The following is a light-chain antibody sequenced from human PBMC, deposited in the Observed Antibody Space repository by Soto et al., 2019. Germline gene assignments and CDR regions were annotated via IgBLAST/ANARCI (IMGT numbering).Light chain of an antibody. CDR1: SSNIGASYD. V-gene: IGLV1-40*01. J-gene: IGLJ2*01. CDR3: QSYDSSLSGVV. Sequence: QSVLTQPPSVSGAPGQRITISCTGSSSNIGASYDVHWYQHLPGTAPKLLIYKNTNRPSGVPDRFSGSQSGTSASLAITGLQAEDEADYYCQSYDSSLSGVVFGGGTQLTVL. CDR2: KNT.